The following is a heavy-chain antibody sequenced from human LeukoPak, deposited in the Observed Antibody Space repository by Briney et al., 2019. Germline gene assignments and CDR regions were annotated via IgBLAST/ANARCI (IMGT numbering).Heavy chain of an antibody. CDR2: IYPSGST. CDR1: GGSISSGEYS. D-gene: IGHD3-10*01. Sequence: SETQSLTCTVSGGSISSGEYSWSWVRQPPGKGLEWVGNIYPSGSTYYNPSLKSRVTLSMDVSKNQFSLKLTSVTAADTAVYYCARDDYASGKAWFWGQGTLVTVSS. J-gene: IGHJ4*02. V-gene: IGHV4-30-2*01. CDR3: ARDDYASGKAWF.